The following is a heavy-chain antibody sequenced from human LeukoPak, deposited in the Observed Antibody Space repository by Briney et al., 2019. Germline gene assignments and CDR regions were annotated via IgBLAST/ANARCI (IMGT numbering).Heavy chain of an antibody. CDR3: ARGGGGWYGAFDI. CDR1: GGSVNSSPYY. J-gene: IGHJ3*02. Sequence: PSETLSLTCTLSGGSVNSSPYYWGWIRQPPGKGLEWIGSIDYSGSTYCNPSLKSRVTISVDTSKNQFSLKLSSVTAADTAVYYCARGGGGWYGAFDIWGQGTMVTVSS. D-gene: IGHD6-19*01. CDR2: IDYSGST. V-gene: IGHV4-39*07.